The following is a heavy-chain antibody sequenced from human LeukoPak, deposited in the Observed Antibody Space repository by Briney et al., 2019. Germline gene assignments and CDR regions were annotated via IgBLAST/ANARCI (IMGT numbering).Heavy chain of an antibody. Sequence: SETLSLTCAVYGGSFSGYYWSWIRQPPGKGLEWIREINHSGSTNYNPSLKSRVTISVGTSKNQFSLKLSSVTAADTAVYYCARGSTYYYDSSGYRKTLRFDYWGQGTLVTVSS. J-gene: IGHJ4*02. CDR3: ARGSTYYYDSSGYRKTLRFDY. CDR1: GGSFSGYY. CDR2: INHSGST. V-gene: IGHV4-34*01. D-gene: IGHD3-22*01.